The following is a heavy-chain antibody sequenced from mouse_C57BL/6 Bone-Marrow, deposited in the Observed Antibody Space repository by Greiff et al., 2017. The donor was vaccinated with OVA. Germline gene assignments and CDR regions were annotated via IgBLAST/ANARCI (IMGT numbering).Heavy chain of an antibody. J-gene: IGHJ1*03. CDR2: IWSGGST. D-gene: IGHD2-1*01. CDR3: ARNRIYYGNYWYFDV. Sequence: QVQLKESGPGLVQPSQSLSITCTVSGFSLTSYGVHWVRQSPGKGLEWLGVIWSGGSTDYNAAFISRLSISKDNSKSQVFFKMNSLQADDTAIYYCARNRIYYGNYWYFDVWGTGTTVTVSS. CDR1: GFSLTSYG. V-gene: IGHV2-2*01.